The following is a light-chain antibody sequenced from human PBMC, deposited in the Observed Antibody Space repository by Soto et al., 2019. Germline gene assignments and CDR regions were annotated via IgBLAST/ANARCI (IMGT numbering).Light chain of an antibody. CDR3: QQYFHRLVT. J-gene: IGKJ4*01. CDR2: DAS. Sequence: DIQMTQSPSSLSASIGDRVTITCQASQDISNNLNWYQQKPGKAPKLLIYDASNLKTGVPSRFSGSGSETDFTFTISSLQPEDIATYYCQQYFHRLVTFGGGTKVEI. V-gene: IGKV1-33*01. CDR1: QDISNN.